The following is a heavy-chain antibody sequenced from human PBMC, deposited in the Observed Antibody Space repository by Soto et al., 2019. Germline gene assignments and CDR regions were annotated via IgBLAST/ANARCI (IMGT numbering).Heavy chain of an antibody. Sequence: SETLSLTCAVYGGSFSGYYWSWIRQPPGKGLEWIGEINHSGSTNYNPSLKSRVTISVDTSKNQFSLKLSSVTAADTAVYYCARGPLSFLEWLQKYYFDYWGQGTLVTVSS. D-gene: IGHD3-3*01. CDR3: ARGPLSFLEWLQKYYFDY. J-gene: IGHJ4*02. CDR1: GGSFSGYY. CDR2: INHSGST. V-gene: IGHV4-34*01.